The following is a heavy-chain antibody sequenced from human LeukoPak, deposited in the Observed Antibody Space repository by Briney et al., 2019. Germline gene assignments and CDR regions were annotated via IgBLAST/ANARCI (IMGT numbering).Heavy chain of an antibody. CDR2: IYPSDSDT. Sequence: GASLKISCKVSGYSFSIYWIGWVRQMPGKGLECMATIYPSDSDTRYSPSFQGQVTISADRSISTAYLQWSSLKASDTAMYYCARLGDAFDIWGQGTMVTVSS. D-gene: IGHD3-16*01. V-gene: IGHV5-51*01. J-gene: IGHJ3*02. CDR3: ARLGDAFDI. CDR1: GYSFSIYW.